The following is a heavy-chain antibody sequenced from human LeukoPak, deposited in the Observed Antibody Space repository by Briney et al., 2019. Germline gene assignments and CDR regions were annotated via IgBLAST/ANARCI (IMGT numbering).Heavy chain of an antibody. V-gene: IGHV3-7*01. Sequence: GGSLRLSCAASGFTFSSYWMSWVRQAPGKGLEWVANIKQDGSDKNYVDSVKGRFTISRDNAKNSLYLQMTSLRAEDTAVYYCAREKGGYSYGFDSWGQGTLVTASS. CDR3: AREKGGYSYGFDS. D-gene: IGHD5-18*01. J-gene: IGHJ4*02. CDR2: IKQDGSDK. CDR1: GFTFSSYW.